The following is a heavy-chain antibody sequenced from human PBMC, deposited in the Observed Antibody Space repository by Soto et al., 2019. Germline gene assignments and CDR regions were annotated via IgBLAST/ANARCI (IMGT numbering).Heavy chain of an antibody. CDR3: ARDPDYGDYWGYFFDS. V-gene: IGHV1-2*02. CDR1: GYTFAAYY. CDR2: INPTSGGT. J-gene: IGHJ4*02. Sequence: ASVKVSCKTSGYTFAAYYIHWIRQAPGQGLEWMGWINPTSGGTVYAQNFQDRVTMTRDTSISTAYMELRRLNSDDTAVYYCARDPDYGDYWGYFFDSWGQGTPVTVSS. D-gene: IGHD4-17*01.